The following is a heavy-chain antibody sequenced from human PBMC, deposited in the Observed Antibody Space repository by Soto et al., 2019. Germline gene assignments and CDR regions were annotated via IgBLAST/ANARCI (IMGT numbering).Heavy chain of an antibody. D-gene: IGHD6-13*01. CDR3: AIGRYRSSWYWFQH. CDR1: GGTFSSYA. J-gene: IGHJ1*01. CDR2: TIPIFGTA. Sequence: QVQLVQSGAEVKKPGSSAKVSCKASGGTFSSYAISWVRQAHGQGLEWMGGTIPIFGTANYAQKFQGRVTITAAEATSTAYMELSSLRSEDTAVDDCAIGRYRSSWYWFQHWGQGTLVTVSS. V-gene: IGHV1-69*01.